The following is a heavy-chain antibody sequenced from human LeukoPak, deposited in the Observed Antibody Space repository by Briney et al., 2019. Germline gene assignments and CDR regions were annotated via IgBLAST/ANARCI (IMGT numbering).Heavy chain of an antibody. V-gene: IGHV4-61*02. CDR2: IYGSGRT. J-gene: IGHJ4*02. Sequence: PSQTLSLTCTVSGDSISSGSYYWSWIRQPAGKGLEWIGRIYGSGRTNYNLSLKSRVTISVDTSKNQFSLRLSSVTAADTAFYYCARHGILAGYEYFDYWGQGTLVTVSS. CDR3: ARHGILAGYEYFDY. D-gene: IGHD3-9*01. CDR1: GDSISSGSYY.